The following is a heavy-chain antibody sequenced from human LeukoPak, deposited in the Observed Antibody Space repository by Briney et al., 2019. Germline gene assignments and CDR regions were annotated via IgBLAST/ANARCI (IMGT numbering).Heavy chain of an antibody. Sequence: GGSLRLSCAASGFTFSSYGMHWVRQAPGKGLEWVAAISYDGSNKYYADSVKGRFTISRDNSRNTLYLQMNSLRAEDTAVYYCAKGPTYYYDSSGYYHDAFDIWGQGTMVTVSS. CDR1: GFTFSSYG. J-gene: IGHJ3*02. V-gene: IGHV3-30*18. CDR2: ISYDGSNK. CDR3: AKGPTYYYDSSGYYHDAFDI. D-gene: IGHD3-22*01.